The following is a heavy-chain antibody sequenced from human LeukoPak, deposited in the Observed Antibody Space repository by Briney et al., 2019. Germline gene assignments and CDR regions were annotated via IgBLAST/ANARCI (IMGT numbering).Heavy chain of an antibody. V-gene: IGHV1-2*02. CDR1: GYTFTGYY. D-gene: IGHD6-13*01. CDR3: VRSVGAAAGTDAFDI. Sequence: ASVKVSCKASGYTFTGYYMHWVRQAPGQGLEWMGWINPNSGGTNYAQKFQGRVTMTRDTSISTAYMELSRLRSDDTAVHYCVRSVGAAAGTDAFDIWGQGTMVTVSS. CDR2: INPNSGGT. J-gene: IGHJ3*02.